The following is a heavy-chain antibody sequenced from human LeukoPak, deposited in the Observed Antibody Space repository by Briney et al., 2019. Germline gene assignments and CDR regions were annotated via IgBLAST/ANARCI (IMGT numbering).Heavy chain of an antibody. Sequence: PSETLSLTCTVSGGSISSHYWSWIRQPPGKGLEWIGYIYYSGSTNYNPSLKRRVTISVDTSKNQFSLKLSSVTAADTAVYYCARVGIAARPGSYYYYYMDVWGKGTTVTVSS. CDR1: GGSISSHY. CDR2: IYYSGST. V-gene: IGHV4-59*11. CDR3: ARVGIAARPGSYYYYYMDV. D-gene: IGHD6-6*01. J-gene: IGHJ6*03.